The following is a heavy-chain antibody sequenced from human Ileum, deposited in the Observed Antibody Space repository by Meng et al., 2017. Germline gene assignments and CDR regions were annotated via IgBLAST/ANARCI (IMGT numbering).Heavy chain of an antibody. J-gene: IGHJ4*02. CDR1: GFAFSGSA. CDR3: SQPVTTGY. D-gene: IGHD4-17*01. V-gene: IGHV3-73*01. CDR2: VRGKTNSYAT. Sequence: GGSLRLSCAASGFAFSGSAVHWVRQASGKGLEWVGHVRGKTNSYATAYAASVKGRFTISRDDSTNTASMQMDSLKSEDTAVYCCSQPVTTGYWGQGTRVTVSS.